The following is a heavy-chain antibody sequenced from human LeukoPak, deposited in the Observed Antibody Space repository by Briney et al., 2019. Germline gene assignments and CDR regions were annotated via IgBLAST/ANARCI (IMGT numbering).Heavy chain of an antibody. D-gene: IGHD2-15*01. Sequence: PSETLSLTCTVSGGSISSYYWSWIRQPPGKGLEWIGYIYYSGSTNYNPSLKSRATISVDTSKNQFSLKLSSVTAADTAVYYCARHPVVAATVGTFDYWGQGTLVTVSS. CDR2: IYYSGST. CDR1: GGSISSYY. J-gene: IGHJ4*02. V-gene: IGHV4-59*08. CDR3: ARHPVVAATVGTFDY.